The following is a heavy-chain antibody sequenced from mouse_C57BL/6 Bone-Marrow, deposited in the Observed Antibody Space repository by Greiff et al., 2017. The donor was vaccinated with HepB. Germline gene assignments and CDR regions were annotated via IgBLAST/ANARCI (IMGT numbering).Heavy chain of an antibody. D-gene: IGHD2-1*01. V-gene: IGHV5-6*01. Sequence: DVHLVETGGDLVKPGGSLKLSCAASGFTFSSYGMSWVRQTPDKRLEWVATISSGGSYTYYPDSVKGRFTISRDNAKNTLYLQMSSLKSEDTAMYYCARDYYGNFWYFDVWGTGTTVTVSS. CDR3: ARDYYGNFWYFDV. CDR2: ISSGGSYT. CDR1: GFTFSSYG. J-gene: IGHJ1*03.